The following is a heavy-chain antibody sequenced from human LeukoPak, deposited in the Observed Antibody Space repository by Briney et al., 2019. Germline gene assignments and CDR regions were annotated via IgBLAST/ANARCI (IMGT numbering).Heavy chain of an antibody. CDR1: GDSISSSSYY. D-gene: IGHD3-16*01. Sequence: PSETLSLTCSVSGDSISSSSYYWGWVRQPPGKGLEWIGDIYYSGRTYYDSSLKSRLTIGIDTSKNEFSLTLRSVTATDTAVYYCARRRYYDSTGFLDWGQGTLVSVSP. J-gene: IGHJ1*01. V-gene: IGHV4-39*01. CDR2: IYYSGRT. CDR3: ARRRYYDSTGFLD.